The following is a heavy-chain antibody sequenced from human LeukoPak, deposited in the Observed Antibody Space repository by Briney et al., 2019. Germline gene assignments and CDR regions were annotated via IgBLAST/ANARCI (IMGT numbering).Heavy chain of an antibody. J-gene: IGHJ4*02. Sequence: GGSLRLSCAASGFIFNTFEVNWVRQAPGKGLEWVSKISGSGHTIYYADSVKGRFTISRDNVKNSLYLQMNSLRADDTAVYYCARDKNRGAFDYWGQGTLVTVSS. CDR3: ARDKNRGAFDY. D-gene: IGHD2/OR15-2a*01. CDR1: GFIFNTFE. V-gene: IGHV3-48*03. CDR2: ISGSGHTI.